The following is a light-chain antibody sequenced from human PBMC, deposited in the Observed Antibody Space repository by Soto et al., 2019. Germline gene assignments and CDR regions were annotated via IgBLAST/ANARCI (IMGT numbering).Light chain of an antibody. Sequence: DIQMTQSPSTLSASVGDRVTITCRATQSISNSLAWYQQKPGKAPKLLIYKASSLESGVPSRFSGSESGTEFTLTITSLQPDDFATYYCQQYNSYWTFGQGTKVEIK. J-gene: IGKJ1*01. CDR1: QSISNS. V-gene: IGKV1-5*03. CDR3: QQYNSYWT. CDR2: KAS.